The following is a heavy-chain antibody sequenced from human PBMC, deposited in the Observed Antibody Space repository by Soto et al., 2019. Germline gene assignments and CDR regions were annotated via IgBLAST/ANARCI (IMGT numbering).Heavy chain of an antibody. V-gene: IGHV1-69*13. J-gene: IGHJ5*02. CDR1: GYTFTSYG. CDR2: IIPIFGKA. D-gene: IGHD6-19*01. Sequence: GASVKVSCKASGYTFTSYGISWVRQAPGQGLEWMGWIIPIFGKANYAQKFQGRVTITADESTSTAYMELSSLRSEDTAVYYCANIAVPTFDPWGQGTLVTVSS. CDR3: ANIAVPTFDP.